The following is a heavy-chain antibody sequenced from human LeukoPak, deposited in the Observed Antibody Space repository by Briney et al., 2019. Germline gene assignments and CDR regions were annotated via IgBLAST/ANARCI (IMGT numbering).Heavy chain of an antibody. CDR1: GFSLSTTGVG. J-gene: IGHJ4*02. CDR2: IYWNDDK. Sequence: ESGPTLVNPTQTLTLTCTFSGFSLSTTGVGVGWIRQPPGKALEWLALIYWNDDKRYRPSLKSMLTITKDTSKNQVVLTMTNMDPVDTATYYCARARGSSVVATFPPIDYWGQGTLVTVSS. D-gene: IGHD2-2*01. CDR3: ARARGSSVVATFPPIDY. V-gene: IGHV2-5*01.